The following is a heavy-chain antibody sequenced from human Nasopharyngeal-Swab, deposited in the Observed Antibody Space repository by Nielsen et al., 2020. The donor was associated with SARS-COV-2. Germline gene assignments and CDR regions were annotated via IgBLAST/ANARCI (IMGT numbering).Heavy chain of an antibody. Sequence: SETLSLTCTVSGGSISSGDYYGSWIRQPPGKGLEWIGYIYYSGSTYYNPSLKSRVTISVDTSKNQFSLKLSSVTAADTAVYYCARVYYYYYYMDVWGKGTTVTVSS. J-gene: IGHJ6*03. CDR2: IYYSGST. CDR1: GGSISSGDYY. CDR3: ARVYYYYYYMDV. V-gene: IGHV4-30-4*01.